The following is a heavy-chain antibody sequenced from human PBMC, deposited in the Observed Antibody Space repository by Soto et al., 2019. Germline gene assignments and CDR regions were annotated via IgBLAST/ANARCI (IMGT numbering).Heavy chain of an antibody. CDR1: GFTFSSYA. J-gene: IGHJ4*02. CDR2: ISGSGGST. CDR3: AKSNHRIAVAGYFDY. Sequence: GGSLRLSCAASGFTFSSYAMSWVRQAPGKGLEWVSAISGSGGSTYYADSVKGRFTISRDNSKNTLYLQMNSLRAEYTAVYYCAKSNHRIAVAGYFDYWGQGTLVTVSS. V-gene: IGHV3-23*01. D-gene: IGHD6-19*01.